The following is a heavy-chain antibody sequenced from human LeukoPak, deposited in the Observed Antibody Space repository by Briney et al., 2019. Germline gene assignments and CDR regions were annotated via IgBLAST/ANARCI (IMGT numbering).Heavy chain of an antibody. D-gene: IGHD3-22*01. V-gene: IGHV1-2*02. CDR3: ARVLRVPNYYDSSGYWY. CDR1: GYTFTGYY. J-gene: IGHJ4*02. Sequence: ASVKVSCKASGYTFTGYYMHWVRQAPGQGLEWMGWINPNSGDTNYAQKFQGRVTMTRDTSISTAYMELSRLRSDDTAVYYCARVLRVPNYYDSSGYWYWGQGTLVTVSS. CDR2: INPNSGDT.